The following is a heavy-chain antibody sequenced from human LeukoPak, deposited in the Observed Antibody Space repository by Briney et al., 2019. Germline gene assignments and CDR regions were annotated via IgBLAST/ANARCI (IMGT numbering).Heavy chain of an antibody. CDR1: GYSFTNYW. J-gene: IGHJ5*02. D-gene: IGHD2-21*02. CDR2: IYPGDSDT. CDR3: ARLAVVTAILMGNWFDP. V-gene: IGHV5-51*01. Sequence: GESLKISCKGSGYSFTNYWIGWVRQMPGKGLEWMGIIYPGDSDTRYSPSFQGQVTISADKSISTAYLQWSSLKASDTAMYYCARLAVVTAILMGNWFDPWGQGTLVTVSS.